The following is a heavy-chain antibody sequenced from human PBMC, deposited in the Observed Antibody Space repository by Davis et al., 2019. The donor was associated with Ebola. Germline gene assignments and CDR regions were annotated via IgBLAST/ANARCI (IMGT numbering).Heavy chain of an antibody. CDR3: ARWGLRGNYDSWSGSDYYFDY. CDR2: IKTDGSEE. CDR1: GFTFSTYW. D-gene: IGHD3-3*01. V-gene: IGHV3-7*01. J-gene: IGHJ4*02. Sequence: GGSLRLSCAASGFTFSTYWMSWVRQAPGKGLEWVANIKTDGSEEHYVDSVKGRFTMPRDNAKNSLYLQLDSLRDEDTAVYYCARWGLRGNYDSWSGSDYYFDYWGQGTLVIVSS.